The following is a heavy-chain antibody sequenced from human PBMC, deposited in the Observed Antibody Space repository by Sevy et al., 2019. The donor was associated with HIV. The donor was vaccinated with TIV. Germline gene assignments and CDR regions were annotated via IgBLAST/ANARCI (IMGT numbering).Heavy chain of an antibody. V-gene: IGHV3-11*01. J-gene: IGHJ4*02. D-gene: IGHD2-8*01. CDR3: ARDPARGNGDYVDY. Sequence: GGSLRLSCAASGFTFSDYYMSWIRQAPGKGLEWVSYISSSGSTIYYADSVKGRFTISRDNAKNSLYLQMNSLRAEDMAVYYCARDPARGNGDYVDYWGQGTLVTVSS. CDR1: GFTFSDYY. CDR2: ISSSGSTI.